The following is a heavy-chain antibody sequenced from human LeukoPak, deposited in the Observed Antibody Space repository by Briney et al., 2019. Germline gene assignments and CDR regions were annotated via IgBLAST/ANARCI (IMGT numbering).Heavy chain of an antibody. Sequence: GRSLRLSCAASGFTFSSYTMHWVRQAPGKGLEWVAVISYDGGNKYYADSVKGRFTIPRDNSKNTLYLQMNSLRAEDTAVYYCARGLHYYYYGMDVWGQGTTVTVSS. CDR2: ISYDGGNK. CDR1: GFTFSSYT. D-gene: IGHD3-10*01. V-gene: IGHV3-30-3*01. CDR3: ARGLHYYYYGMDV. J-gene: IGHJ6*02.